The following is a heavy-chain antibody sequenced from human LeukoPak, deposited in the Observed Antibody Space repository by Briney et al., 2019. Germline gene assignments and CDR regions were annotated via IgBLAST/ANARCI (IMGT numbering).Heavy chain of an antibody. CDR3: ARGSSRAFDY. J-gene: IGHJ4*02. D-gene: IGHD2-2*01. CDR2: IYSGGTT. CDR1: GFTVSSNY. Sequence: GGSLRLSCAASGFTVSSNYMSWVSQAPGKGLEWVSVIYSGGTTNHADSVKGRFTVSRDNSKNTLYLQMNSLRAEDTAVYFCARGSSRAFDYWGQGTLVTVSS. V-gene: IGHV3-53*01.